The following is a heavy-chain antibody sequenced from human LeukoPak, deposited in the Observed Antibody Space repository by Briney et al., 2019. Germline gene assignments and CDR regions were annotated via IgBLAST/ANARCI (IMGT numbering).Heavy chain of an antibody. CDR3: ARDKPQSYFDF. J-gene: IGHJ4*02. CDR2: IYSSGST. Sequence: SETLSLTCTVSGDSISTYYWSWIRQPAGEGLEWIGRIYSSGSTNYNPSLKSRVTISADTSKNQFSLNLSSVTAADTAVYYCARDKPQSYFDFWGQGTLVTVSS. CDR1: GDSISTYY. V-gene: IGHV4-4*07.